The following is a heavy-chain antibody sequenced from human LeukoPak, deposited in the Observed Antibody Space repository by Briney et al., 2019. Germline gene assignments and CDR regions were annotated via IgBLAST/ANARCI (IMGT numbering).Heavy chain of an antibody. Sequence: AGGSLRLSCAAAGFTFNNYWMHWVSQAPGVGLVWVSSIRFDGGDTAYADSAKGRFTISRDNAKNTMFLQVNNLRAEDTAVYYCAKEIDGFDVWGQGTLVTVSS. CDR1: GFTFNNYW. CDR2: IRFDGGDT. V-gene: IGHV3-74*01. CDR3: AKEIDGFDV. J-gene: IGHJ3*01.